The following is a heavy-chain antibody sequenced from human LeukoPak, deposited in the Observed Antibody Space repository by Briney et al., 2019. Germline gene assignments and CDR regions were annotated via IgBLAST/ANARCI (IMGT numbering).Heavy chain of an antibody. Sequence: ASVKVSCKASGGTFSSYAISWVRQAPGQGLEWMGGIIPIFGTANYAQKFQGRVTITTDESTSTAYMELSSLRSEDTAVYYCASPPTHQNPFHAFDIWGQGTMVTVSS. D-gene: IGHD1-14*01. CDR3: ASPPTHQNPFHAFDI. CDR2: IIPIFGTA. J-gene: IGHJ3*02. V-gene: IGHV1-69*05. CDR1: GGTFSSYA.